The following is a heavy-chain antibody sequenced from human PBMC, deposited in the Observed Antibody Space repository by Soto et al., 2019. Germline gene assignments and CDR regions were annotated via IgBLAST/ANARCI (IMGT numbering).Heavy chain of an antibody. V-gene: IGHV1-2*04. Sequence: ASVKVSCKASGYTFTGYCMHWVRQAPGQGLERMGWINPNSGGTNYAQKFQGWVTMTRDTSISTAYMELSRLRSDDTAVYYCARDPVLVVVPAAKYYYYGMDVWGQGTTVTVSS. CDR2: INPNSGGT. CDR3: ARDPVLVVVPAAKYYYYGMDV. D-gene: IGHD2-2*01. CDR1: GYTFTGYC. J-gene: IGHJ6*02.